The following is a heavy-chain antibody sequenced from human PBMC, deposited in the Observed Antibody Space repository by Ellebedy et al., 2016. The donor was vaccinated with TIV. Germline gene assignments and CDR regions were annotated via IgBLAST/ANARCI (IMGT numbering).Heavy chain of an antibody. J-gene: IGHJ4*02. CDR3: VHRTTVTSVDY. CDR1: GFPLSTSAVV. D-gene: IGHD4-17*01. CDR2: IYGNDDK. V-gene: IGHV2-5*01. Sequence: SGPTLVKPTQTLTLTCTFSGFPLSTSAVVVGCIHQPPGRAPEWLAFIYGNDDKRYSPSLKSRLTITKDTSKNQVVLTLTNMDPVDTATYYCVHRTTVTSVDYWGQGTLVTVSS.